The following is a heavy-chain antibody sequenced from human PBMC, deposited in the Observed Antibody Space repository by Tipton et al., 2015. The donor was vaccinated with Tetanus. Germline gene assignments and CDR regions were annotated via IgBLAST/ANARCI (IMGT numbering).Heavy chain of an antibody. CDR3: ARDPHTIRTGNHRGFDY. D-gene: IGHD3-10*01. V-gene: IGHV3-7*03. CDR2: IKQDGNEK. CDR1: GFDFRSDW. J-gene: IGHJ4*02. Sequence: GSLRLSCAASGFDFRSDWMTWVRQAPGKGLEWVANIKQDGNEKYHVGSVKGRFTISRDNGKNLLYLQMNSLRVEDTAVYYCARDPHTIRTGNHRGFDYWGQGTKVTVSS.